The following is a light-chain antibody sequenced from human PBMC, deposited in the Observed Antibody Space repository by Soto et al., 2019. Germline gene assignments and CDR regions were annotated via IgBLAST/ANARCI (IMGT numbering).Light chain of an antibody. Sequence: DIQMTQSPSTLSASVGDRVTITCRASQSVSSWLAWYQQKPGKAPKLLIYKASSLESGAPSRFSGSGSGTEFTLTISSLQPEDFATYYCQQSYSTPPTFGGGTKVDI. CDR3: QQSYSTPPT. J-gene: IGKJ4*01. CDR2: KAS. CDR1: QSVSSW. V-gene: IGKV1-5*03.